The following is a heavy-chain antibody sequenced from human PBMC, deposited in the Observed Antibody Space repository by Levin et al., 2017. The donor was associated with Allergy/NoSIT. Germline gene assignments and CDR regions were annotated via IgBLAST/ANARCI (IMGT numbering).Heavy chain of an antibody. CDR1: GGSISSTTNY. D-gene: IGHD3/OR15-3a*01. CDR2: LYYGGST. Sequence: SETLSLTCTVSGGSISSTTNYWGWIRQPPGKGLEWLGSLYYGGSTYYNAAFKSRVTISVDTSKNQFSLKLSSVTAADTAVYYCARVGPASLDHDYWGQGTLVTVSS. V-gene: IGHV4-39*07. CDR3: ARVGPASLDHDY. J-gene: IGHJ4*02.